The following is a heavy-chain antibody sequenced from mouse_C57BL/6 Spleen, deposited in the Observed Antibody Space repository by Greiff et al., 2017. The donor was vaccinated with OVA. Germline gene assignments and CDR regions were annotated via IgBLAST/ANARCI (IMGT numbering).Heavy chain of an antibody. Sequence: EVMLVESGGGLVQPGGSMKLSCAASGFTFSDAWMDWVRQSPEKGLEWVAEIRNKANNHATYYAESVKGRFTISRDDSKSSVYLQMNSLRAEDTGIYYCTRDMITGFDYWGQGTTLTVSS. CDR1: GFTFSDAW. CDR2: IRNKANNHAT. J-gene: IGHJ2*01. D-gene: IGHD2-4*01. V-gene: IGHV6-6*01. CDR3: TRDMITGFDY.